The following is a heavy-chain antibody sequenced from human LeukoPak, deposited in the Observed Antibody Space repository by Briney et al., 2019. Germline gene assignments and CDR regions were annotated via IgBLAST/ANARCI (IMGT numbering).Heavy chain of an antibody. D-gene: IGHD6-19*01. CDR1: GGPISNYQ. CDR2: IYTSGST. V-gene: IGHV4-4*07. Sequence: SETLSLTCTLSGGPISNYQWSWIRQPAGKRLEWIGRIYTSGSTDYNPSLKSRVTISVDKSKNQFSLKLSSVTAADTAVYYCARDISSGWFGLHLDYWGQGTLVTVSS. J-gene: IGHJ4*02. CDR3: ARDISSGWFGLHLDY.